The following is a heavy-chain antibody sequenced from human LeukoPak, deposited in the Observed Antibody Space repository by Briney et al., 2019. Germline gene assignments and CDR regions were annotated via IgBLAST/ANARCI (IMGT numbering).Heavy chain of an antibody. CDR3: AKDGGRTFYGSGSYRRYFDL. D-gene: IGHD3-10*01. V-gene: IGHV3-30*02. CDR2: IRFDGSNK. Sequence: GGSLRLSCAASGFTFSSYGMHWVRQAPGKGLEWVVFIRFDGSNKYYADSVKGRFTMSRDNSKNTLYLQMNSLRAEDTAVYYCAKDGGRTFYGSGSYRRYFDLWGRGTLVTVSS. J-gene: IGHJ2*01. CDR1: GFTFSSYG.